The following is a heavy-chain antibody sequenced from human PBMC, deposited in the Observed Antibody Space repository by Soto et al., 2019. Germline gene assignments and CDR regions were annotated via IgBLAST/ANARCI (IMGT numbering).Heavy chain of an antibody. CDR2: ISNDGYTQ. CDR1: TLTPSSNS. CDR3: ARDIWSGPYKWFDY. J-gene: IGHJ5*01. V-gene: IGHV3-30*03. D-gene: IGHD3-3*01. Sequence: PXVSLRLSCAASTLTPSSNSSHWVRQAPGKGLEWVAFISNDGYTQYYVDFVRGRFTISRDNSKNTVDLQMNSLRAEDTAVYYCARDIWSGPYKWFDYWGRGTLVTVSS.